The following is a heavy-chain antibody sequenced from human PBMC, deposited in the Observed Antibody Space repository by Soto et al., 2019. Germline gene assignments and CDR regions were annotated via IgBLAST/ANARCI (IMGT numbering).Heavy chain of an antibody. V-gene: IGHV5-51*03. J-gene: IGHJ4*02. CDR1: GYTFTRYW. D-gene: IGHD2-2*01. Sequence: EVQLVQSGEEVKKPGESLKISCKGSGYTFTRYWIGWVRQIPGKGLERMGIIFPGDSDTRYSPSFQGQVTISADKSSTTAFLQWSSLKASDTAMYYCARLAQYQPFYYFDSWGQGTLVTVSS. CDR3: ARLAQYQPFYYFDS. CDR2: IFPGDSDT.